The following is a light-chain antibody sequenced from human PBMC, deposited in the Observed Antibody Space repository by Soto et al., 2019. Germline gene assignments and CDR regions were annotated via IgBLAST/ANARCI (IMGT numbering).Light chain of an antibody. Sequence: EILMTHSPVTLSVSPCERATLSSRASQSVSSNLAWYQQKPGQAPSLLIYGAFTRATGIPARFSGTGSGTEFTLTISSLQSEDFALYYCQQYNDWPLTFGQGTKVDIK. CDR3: QQYNDWPLT. V-gene: IGKV3-15*01. CDR2: GAF. CDR1: QSVSSN. J-gene: IGKJ1*01.